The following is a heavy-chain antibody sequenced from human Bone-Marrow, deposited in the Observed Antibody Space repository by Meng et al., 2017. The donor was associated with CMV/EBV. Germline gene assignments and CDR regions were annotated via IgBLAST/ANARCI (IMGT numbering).Heavy chain of an antibody. V-gene: IGHV4-39*07. D-gene: IGHD3-16*01. Sequence: ESLKISCTVSGGSISSSSYYWGWIRQPPGKGLEWIGSIYYSGSTYYNPSLKSRVTISVDTSKNQFSLKLSSVTAADTAVYYCARDGLGGAPDYWGQGTLVTVSS. J-gene: IGHJ4*02. CDR3: ARDGLGGAPDY. CDR1: GGSISSSSYY. CDR2: IYYSGST.